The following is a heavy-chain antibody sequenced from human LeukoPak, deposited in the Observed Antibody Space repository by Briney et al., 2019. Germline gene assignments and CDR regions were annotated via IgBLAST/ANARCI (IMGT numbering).Heavy chain of an antibody. J-gene: IGHJ4*02. Sequence: GGSLRLSCAASGFSFSSAWMTWVRQTPGKGLEWVGRIKSKTDGGTVDYAAPVKGRFTISRDDSINTLYLQVNSLKTEDTAMYYCIVSNYYSSGSYNFDSWGQGTLVTVSS. D-gene: IGHD3-10*01. V-gene: IGHV3-15*01. CDR1: GFSFSSAW. CDR2: IKSKTDGGTV. CDR3: IVSNYYSSGSYNFDS.